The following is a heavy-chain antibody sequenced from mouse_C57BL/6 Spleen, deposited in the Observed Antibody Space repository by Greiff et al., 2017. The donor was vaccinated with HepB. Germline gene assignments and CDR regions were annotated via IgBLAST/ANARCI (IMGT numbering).Heavy chain of an antibody. CDR3: TRASLYYDYDTWFAY. V-gene: IGHV5-9-1*02. Sequence: EVMLVESGEGLVKPGGSLKLSCAASGFTFSSYAMSWVRQTPEKRLEWVAYISSGGDYIYYADTVKGRFTISRDNARNTLYLQMSSLKSEDTAMYYCTRASLYYDYDTWFAYWGQGTLVTVSA. D-gene: IGHD2-4*01. J-gene: IGHJ3*01. CDR1: GFTFSSYA. CDR2: ISSGGDYI.